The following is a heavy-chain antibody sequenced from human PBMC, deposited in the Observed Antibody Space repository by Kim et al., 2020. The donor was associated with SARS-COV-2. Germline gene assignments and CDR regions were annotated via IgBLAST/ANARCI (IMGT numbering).Heavy chain of an antibody. CDR1: GFTFSNYG. Sequence: GGSLRLSCAASGFTFSNYGMTWVRQTPGKGLEWVSSFTGDGLTHYADSVKGRFTISRDNSKNMLYLQINSLRAEDTAVYYCGDYHGARSHFSCWGQGNLV. V-gene: IGHV3-23*01. CDR3: GDYHGARSHFSC. J-gene: IGHJ4*02. D-gene: IGHD3-10*01. CDR2: FTGDGLT.